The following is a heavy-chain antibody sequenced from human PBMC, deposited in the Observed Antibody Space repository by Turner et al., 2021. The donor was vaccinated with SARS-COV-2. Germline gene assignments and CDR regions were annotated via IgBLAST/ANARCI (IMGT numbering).Heavy chain of an antibody. CDR1: GFTFSSYG. CDR2: ISYDGSNK. D-gene: IGHD2-2*01. CDR3: ARDREDCSSTSCYEAN. J-gene: IGHJ4*02. V-gene: IGHV3-30*03. Sequence: QVQLVESGGGVVQPGRSLRLSCAASGFTFSSYGMHWVRQAPGKGLEWVAVISYDGSNKYYADSVKGRFTISRDNSKNTLYLQMNSLRAEDMAVYYCARDREDCSSTSCYEANWGQGTLVTVSS.